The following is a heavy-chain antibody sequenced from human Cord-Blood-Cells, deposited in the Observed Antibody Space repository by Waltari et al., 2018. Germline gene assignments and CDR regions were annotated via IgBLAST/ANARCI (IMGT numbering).Heavy chain of an antibody. V-gene: IGHV1-24*01. CDR1: GYTLTELS. Sequence: QVQLVQSGAEVKKPGASVNVPGKVSGYTLTELSMPWVRQAPGKGSEWMGGFDPEDGETIYAQKFQGRVTMTEDTSTNTAYMELSSLRSEDTAVYYCATDPYYYGSGSYYNYWGQGTLVTVSS. CDR3: ATDPYYYGSGSYYNY. J-gene: IGHJ4*02. CDR2: FDPEDGET. D-gene: IGHD3-10*01.